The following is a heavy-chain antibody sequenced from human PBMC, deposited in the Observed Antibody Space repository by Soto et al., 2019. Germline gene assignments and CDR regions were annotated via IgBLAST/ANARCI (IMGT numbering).Heavy chain of an antibody. J-gene: IGHJ4*02. V-gene: IGHV3-48*03. D-gene: IGHD3-10*01. CDR3: ARGFGRFNY. CDR1: GFTFNDFE. CDR2: IDGSGATK. Sequence: VQLLESGGGLVQPGGSLRLSCGVSGFTFNDFEMNWVRQAPGKGLEWLAYIDGSGATKKYADSVRDRFTISRDNANNSLFLQMSSLSAADTAMYYCARGFGRFNYWGQGTLVSVSS.